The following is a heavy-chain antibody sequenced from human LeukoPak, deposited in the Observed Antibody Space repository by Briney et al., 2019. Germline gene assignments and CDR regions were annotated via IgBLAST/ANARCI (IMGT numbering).Heavy chain of an antibody. Sequence: PSETLSLTCTVSGGSISSGDYYWSWIRQPPGKGLEWIGYIYYSGSTYYNPSLKSRVTISVDTSKNQFSLKLSSVTAADTAVYYCARVIGILIGYEPAYNWFDPWGQGTLVTVSS. D-gene: IGHD3-9*01. CDR1: GGSISSGDYY. J-gene: IGHJ5*02. CDR2: IYYSGST. V-gene: IGHV4-30-4*01. CDR3: ARVIGILIGYEPAYNWFDP.